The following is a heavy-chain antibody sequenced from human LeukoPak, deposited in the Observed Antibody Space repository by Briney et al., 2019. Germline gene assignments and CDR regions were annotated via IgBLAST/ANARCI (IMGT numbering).Heavy chain of an antibody. D-gene: IGHD1-26*01. CDR3: AATYSGNWEFDY. J-gene: IGHJ4*02. CDR1: GFTFDDYA. CDR2: INWNGGNT. V-gene: IGHV3-20*04. Sequence: AGGSLRLSCAASGFTFDDYAMSGVRQAPGKGLEWVSGINWNGGNTGSADSVKGRFTISRDNAKNSLYLQMNSLRAEDTALYYCAATYSGNWEFDYWGQGTLVTVSS.